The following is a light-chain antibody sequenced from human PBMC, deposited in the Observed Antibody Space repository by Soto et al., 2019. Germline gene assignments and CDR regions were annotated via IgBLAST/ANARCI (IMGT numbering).Light chain of an antibody. Sequence: DIQMTQSPSSLSASVGDRVTITCRASQSISSYLNWYQQKPGKAPKVLIYAASSLQSGVPSRFSGSGSEIDFTLTISNLQPEDFATYYCQQSYSTPYTFGQGTKLEIK. CDR2: AAS. V-gene: IGKV1-39*01. J-gene: IGKJ2*01. CDR3: QQSYSTPYT. CDR1: QSISSY.